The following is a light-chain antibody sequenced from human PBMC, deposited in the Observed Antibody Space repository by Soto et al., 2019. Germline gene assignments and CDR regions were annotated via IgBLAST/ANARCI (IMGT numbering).Light chain of an antibody. CDR3: QQYGSSGT. Sequence: EIVLTQSPGTLSLSPGERATLSCRASQSVTNNYLAWYQQKPGQAPRLLIYGASSRATGIPDRFSGSGSGTDFTLTISRLEPEDFGVYCWQQYGSSGTFGQGSMV. V-gene: IGKV3-20*01. CDR2: GAS. J-gene: IGKJ1*01. CDR1: QSVTNNY.